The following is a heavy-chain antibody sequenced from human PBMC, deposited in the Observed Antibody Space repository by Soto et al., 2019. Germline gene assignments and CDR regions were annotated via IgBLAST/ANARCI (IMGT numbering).Heavy chain of an antibody. Sequence: ASVKVSCKASGYTFTSYGISWVRQAPGQGLEWMGWISAYKGNTNYAQKLQGRVTMTTDKSTRTAYMELRSLRSDDTAVYYCAGNYYDSSGYYSDFDYWGQGTLVTVSS. CDR2: ISAYKGNT. J-gene: IGHJ4*02. V-gene: IGHV1-18*01. CDR3: AGNYYDSSGYYSDFDY. CDR1: GYTFTSYG. D-gene: IGHD3-22*01.